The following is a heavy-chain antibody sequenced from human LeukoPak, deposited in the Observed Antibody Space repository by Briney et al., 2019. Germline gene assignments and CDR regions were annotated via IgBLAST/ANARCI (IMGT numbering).Heavy chain of an antibody. CDR1: GFTFGDYG. CDR3: ARDPLDISRWANAFDI. CDR2: INWNGGST. D-gene: IGHD5-12*01. Sequence: SGGSLRLSCAASGFTFGDYGMSWVRQAPGKGLEWVSGINWNGGSTGYADSVKGRFTISRDNAKNSLYLQMNSLRAEDTALYYCARDPLDISRWANAFDIWGQGTTVIVSS. V-gene: IGHV3-20*04. J-gene: IGHJ3*02.